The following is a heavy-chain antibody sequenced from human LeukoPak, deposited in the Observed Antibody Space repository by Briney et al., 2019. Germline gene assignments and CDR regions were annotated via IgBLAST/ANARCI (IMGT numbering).Heavy chain of an antibody. CDR2: INHSGST. D-gene: IGHD4-17*01. CDR3: ARQGRYGDYPNFPH. J-gene: IGHJ1*01. Sequence: SETLSLTCAVYGGSFSGYYWSWIRQPPGKGLEWIGEINHSGSTNYNPSLKSRVTISVDTSKNQFSLKLTSVTAADTAVYYCARQGRYGDYPNFPHWGQGTLVTVSS. V-gene: IGHV4-34*01. CDR1: GGSFSGYY.